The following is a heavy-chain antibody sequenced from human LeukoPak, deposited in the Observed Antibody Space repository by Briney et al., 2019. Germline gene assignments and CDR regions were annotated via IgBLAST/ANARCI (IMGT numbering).Heavy chain of an antibody. V-gene: IGHV3-48*03. D-gene: IGHD3-22*01. J-gene: IGHJ4*02. CDR2: ISSSGSTI. Sequence: QPGGPLRLSCAASGFTFSSYEMNWVRQAPGKGLEWVSYISSSGSTIYYADSVKGRFTISRDNAKNSLYLQMNSLRAEDTAVYYCAREGDDSSGPGDYWGQGTLVTVSS. CDR1: GFTFSSYE. CDR3: AREGDDSSGPGDY.